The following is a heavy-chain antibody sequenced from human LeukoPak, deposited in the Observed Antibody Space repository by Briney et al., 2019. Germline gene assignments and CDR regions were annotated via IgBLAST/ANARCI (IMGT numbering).Heavy chain of an antibody. CDR3: ARVGSRYCSGANCYDGF. J-gene: IGHJ4*02. Sequence: GGSLRLSCAVSGFAFSSLAMHWVRQAPGKGLEWVAFISYDGNNQYYADSVKGRFTISRDNSKNTLHLQMNNLRAEDTAIYYCARVGSRYCSGANCYDGFWGQGTLVSVSS. V-gene: IGHV3-30-3*01. D-gene: IGHD2-15*01. CDR1: GFAFSSLA. CDR2: ISYDGNNQ.